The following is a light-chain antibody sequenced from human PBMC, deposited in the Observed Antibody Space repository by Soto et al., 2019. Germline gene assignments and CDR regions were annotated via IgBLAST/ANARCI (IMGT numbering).Light chain of an antibody. V-gene: IGKV1-5*03. J-gene: IGKJ1*01. CDR2: MAS. CDR3: QQYSSYPKT. Sequence: DIQMTQSASTLSASVGDRVTITCRASQSISNWLAWYQQKPGKAPNLLIYMASSLESGVPSRFSGSGSGTEFTLTINSLQPDDFATYHCQQYSSYPKTFGQGTKVEIK. CDR1: QSISNW.